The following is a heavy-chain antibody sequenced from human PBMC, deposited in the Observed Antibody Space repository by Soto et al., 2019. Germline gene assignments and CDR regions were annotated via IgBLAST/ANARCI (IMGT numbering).Heavy chain of an antibody. CDR2: ISYDGSNK. D-gene: IGHD2-2*02. CDR3: AREWAVVPAAIRGYYYYYGMDV. V-gene: IGHV3-30*03. Sequence: GGSLRLSCAASGFTFSSYGMHWVRQAPGKGLEWVAVISYDGSNKYYADSVKGRFTISRDNSKNTLYLQMNSLRAEDTAVYYCAREWAVVPAAIRGYYYYYGMDVWGQGTTVTVSS. J-gene: IGHJ6*02. CDR1: GFTFSSYG.